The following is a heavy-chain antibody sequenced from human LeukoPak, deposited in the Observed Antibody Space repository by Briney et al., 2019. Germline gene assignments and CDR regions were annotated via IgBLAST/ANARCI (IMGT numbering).Heavy chain of an antibody. V-gene: IGHV5-51*07. CDR2: IYSGDSDA. D-gene: IGHD2-15*01. J-gene: IGHJ4*02. CDR1: GYIFSNYW. Sequence: GESLKISCKGSGYIFSNYWIGWVHQMPGKGLEWMGIIYSGDSDARYSPSFQGQVTFSVDTSISTVYLQWTYLKASDSAMYYCARREASANFDYWGQGTLVTVSS. CDR3: ARREASANFDY.